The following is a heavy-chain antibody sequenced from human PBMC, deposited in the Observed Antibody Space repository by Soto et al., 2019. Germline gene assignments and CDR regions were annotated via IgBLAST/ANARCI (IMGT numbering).Heavy chain of an antibody. Sequence: PETLSLTCTVSGGSISSYYWSWIRQPPGKGLEWIGYIYYSGSTNYNPSLKSRVTISVDTSKNQFSLKLSSVTAADTAVYYCARVLRGATVWFDPWGQGTLVTVSS. CDR3: ARVLRGATVWFDP. J-gene: IGHJ5*02. D-gene: IGHD1-26*01. V-gene: IGHV4-59*01. CDR1: GGSISSYY. CDR2: IYYSGST.